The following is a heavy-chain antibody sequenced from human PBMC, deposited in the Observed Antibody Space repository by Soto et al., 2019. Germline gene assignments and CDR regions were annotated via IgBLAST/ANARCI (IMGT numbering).Heavy chain of an antibody. V-gene: IGHV4-31*03. CDR3: AREIEDTAMADHGSDLFFAY. D-gene: IGHD5-18*01. CDR1: GGPFSRGGYY. CDR2: IFYTGST. Sequence: SETLSLTCTVSGGPFSRGGYYWSWIRQHPGKGLECIGYIFYTGSTYYNPTLKSRVTMSVDTSKNQFSLNLSSLTAADTAVYYCAREIEDTAMADHGSDLFFAYWGQGTLVTVSS. J-gene: IGHJ4*02.